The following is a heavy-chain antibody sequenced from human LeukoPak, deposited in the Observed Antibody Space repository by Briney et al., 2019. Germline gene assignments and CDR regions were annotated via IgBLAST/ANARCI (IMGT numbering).Heavy chain of an antibody. CDR1: GYSFSSDW. CDR3: ARQRPGYINDAFDI. CDR2: IHPGDSDT. J-gene: IGHJ3*02. V-gene: IGHV5-51*01. Sequence: GESLKISCKGSGYSFSSDWIARVRQMPGKGLEWMGIIHPGDSDTRYSPSFQGQVTISADKSINTALLQWSSLGASDTAIYFCARQRPGYINDAFDIWGQGTRVTVSS. D-gene: IGHD5-24*01.